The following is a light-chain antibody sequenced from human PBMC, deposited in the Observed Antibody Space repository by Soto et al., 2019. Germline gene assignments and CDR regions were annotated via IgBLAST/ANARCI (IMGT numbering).Light chain of an antibody. V-gene: IGKV3-11*01. CDR2: DAS. J-gene: IGKJ4*01. CDR3: QQRSNWPLT. Sequence: EIALTHSPAPLSLSPGERDTLSCRASQSVSSYFAWYQQKPCQAPGLLIYDASNRAAGIPARFSGSVSGTDFTVTISSLEHEGFVVYYWQQRSNWPLTFGGGTKVEIK. CDR1: QSVSSY.